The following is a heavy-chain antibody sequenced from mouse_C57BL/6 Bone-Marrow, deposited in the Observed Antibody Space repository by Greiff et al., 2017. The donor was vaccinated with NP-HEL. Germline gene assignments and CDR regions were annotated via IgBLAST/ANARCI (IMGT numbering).Heavy chain of an antibody. CDR3: ARELLWLRRLYFDY. CDR1: GYTFTSYW. J-gene: IGHJ2*01. Sequence: QVQLKQPGAELVMPGASVKLSCKASGYTFTSYWMHWVKQRPGQGLEWIGEIDPSDSYTNYNQKFKGKSTLTVDKSSSTAYMQLSSLTSEDSAVYYCARELLWLRRLYFDYWGQGTTLTVSS. V-gene: IGHV1-69*01. D-gene: IGHD2-2*01. CDR2: IDPSDSYT.